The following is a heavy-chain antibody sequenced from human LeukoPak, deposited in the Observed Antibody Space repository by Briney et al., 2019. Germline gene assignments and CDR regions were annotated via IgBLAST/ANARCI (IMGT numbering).Heavy chain of an antibody. CDR1: GGSFSGYY. J-gene: IGHJ4*02. Sequence: SETLSLTCAVYGGSFSGYYWSWIRQPPGKGLEWIGETNHSGSTNYNPSLKSRVTISVDTSKNQFSLKLSSVTAADTAVYYCARANGDYLDYWGQGTLVTVSS. CDR3: ARANGDYLDY. CDR2: TNHSGST. D-gene: IGHD4-17*01. V-gene: IGHV4-34*01.